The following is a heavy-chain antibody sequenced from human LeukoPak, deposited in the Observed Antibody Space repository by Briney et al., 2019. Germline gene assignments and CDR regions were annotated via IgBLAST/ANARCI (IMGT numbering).Heavy chain of an antibody. CDR2: ISSSSSYI. CDR3: ARVYYDSSGYYQLDY. Sequence: GGSLRLSCAASGFTFSNYAMNWVRQAPGKGLEWVSSISSSSSYIYYADSVKGRFTISRDNAKNSLYLQMNSLRAEDTAVYYCARVYYDSSGYYQLDYWGQGTLVTVSS. D-gene: IGHD3-22*01. J-gene: IGHJ4*02. V-gene: IGHV3-21*01. CDR1: GFTFSNYA.